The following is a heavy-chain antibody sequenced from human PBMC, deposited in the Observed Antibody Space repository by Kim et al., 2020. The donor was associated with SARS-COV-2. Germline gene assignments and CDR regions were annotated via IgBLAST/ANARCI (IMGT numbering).Heavy chain of an antibody. CDR2: IWYDGSNK. CDR3: ARDLSNIVVVPAAIRGGYYYGMDV. D-gene: IGHD2-2*02. J-gene: IGHJ6*02. V-gene: IGHV3-33*01. CDR1: GFTFSSYG. Sequence: GGSLRLSCAASGFTFSSYGMHWVRQAPGKGLEWVAVIWYDGSNKYYADSVKGRFTISRDNSKNTLYLQMNSLRAEDTAVYYCARDLSNIVVVPAAIRGGYYYGMDVWGQGTTVTVSS.